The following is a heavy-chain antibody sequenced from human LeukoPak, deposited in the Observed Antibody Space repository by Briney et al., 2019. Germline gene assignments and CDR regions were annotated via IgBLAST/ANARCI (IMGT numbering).Heavy chain of an antibody. Sequence: PGGSLRLSCTGSGFTFGDYAMSWFRQAPGKGLEWVSHISSSSSTIYYADSVKGRFTISRDNAKNSLYLQMSSLRDEDTAVYYCARDRGYGDYVGAFDIWGQGTMVTVSS. D-gene: IGHD4-17*01. CDR3: ARDRGYGDYVGAFDI. V-gene: IGHV3-48*02. CDR2: ISSSSSTI. J-gene: IGHJ3*02. CDR1: GFTFGDYA.